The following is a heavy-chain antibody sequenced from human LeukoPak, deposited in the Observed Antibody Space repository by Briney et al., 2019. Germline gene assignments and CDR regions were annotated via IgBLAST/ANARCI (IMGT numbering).Heavy chain of an antibody. J-gene: IGHJ4*02. CDR1: GYTFTSYD. CDR2: MNPNSGNT. CDR3: AGGYDSSGYYLD. V-gene: IGHV1-8*01. Sequence: ASMEVSCKASGYTFTSYDINWVRQATGQGLEWMGWMNPNSGNTGYAQKFQGRVTMTRNTSISTAYMELSSLRSEDTAVYYCAGGYDSSGYYLDWGQGTLVTVSS. D-gene: IGHD3-22*01.